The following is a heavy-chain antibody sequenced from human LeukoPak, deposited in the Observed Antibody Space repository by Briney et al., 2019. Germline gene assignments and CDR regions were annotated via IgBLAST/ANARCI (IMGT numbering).Heavy chain of an antibody. J-gene: IGHJ6*03. CDR2: ISSSSSYI. Sequence: GGSLRLSCAASGFTFSSYSMNWVRQAPGKGLEGVSSISSSSSYIYYADSVKGRFTISRDNAKNSLYLQMNSLRAEDTAVYYCARVMLWFGEPLYYYMDVWGKGTTVTISS. CDR3: ARVMLWFGEPLYYYMDV. V-gene: IGHV3-21*01. D-gene: IGHD3-10*01. CDR1: GFTFSSYS.